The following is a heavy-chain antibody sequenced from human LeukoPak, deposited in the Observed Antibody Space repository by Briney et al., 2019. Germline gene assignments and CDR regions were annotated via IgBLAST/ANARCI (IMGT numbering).Heavy chain of an antibody. Sequence: PGGSLRLSCAASGFIFSNYWMHWVREAPGKGLVWVSRIKSDGSSTNYADSVNGRFTISRDNANNTLYLQMNSLRAEDTAVYNCAKLSGSSGSPSNWFEVWGQGTLVTVSS. CDR3: AKLSGSSGSPSNWFEV. CDR2: IKSDGSST. V-gene: IGHV3-74*01. J-gene: IGHJ5*02. D-gene: IGHD3-10*01. CDR1: GFIFSNYW.